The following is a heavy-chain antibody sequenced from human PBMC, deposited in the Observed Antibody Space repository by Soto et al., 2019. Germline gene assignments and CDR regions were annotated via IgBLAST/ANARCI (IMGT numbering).Heavy chain of an antibody. V-gene: IGHV3-30*18. D-gene: IGHD2-8*01. CDR1: GFTFSSYG. Sequence: GGSLRLSCAASGFTFSSYGMHWVRQAPGKGLEWVAVISYDGSNKYYADSVKGRFTISRENSKNTLYLQMNSLRAEDTAVYYCAKGGYCTNGVCYPREYYFDYWGQGTLVTVSS. J-gene: IGHJ4*02. CDR3: AKGGYCTNGVCYPREYYFDY. CDR2: ISYDGSNK.